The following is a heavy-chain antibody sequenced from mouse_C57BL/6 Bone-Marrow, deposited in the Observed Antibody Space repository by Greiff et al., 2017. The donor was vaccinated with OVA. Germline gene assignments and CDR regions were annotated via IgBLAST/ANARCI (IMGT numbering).Heavy chain of an antibody. Sequence: VQLQQSGAELVKPGASVKLSCTASGFNIKDYYMHWVKRRTEQGLEWIGRIDPEDGETKYAPKFQGKATITADPSSNTAYLQLSSLTSEDTAVYYCARMGLRRGWYFDVWGTGTTVTVSS. V-gene: IGHV14-2*01. CDR2: IDPEDGET. CDR3: ARMGLRRGWYFDV. D-gene: IGHD2-4*01. J-gene: IGHJ1*03. CDR1: GFNIKDYY.